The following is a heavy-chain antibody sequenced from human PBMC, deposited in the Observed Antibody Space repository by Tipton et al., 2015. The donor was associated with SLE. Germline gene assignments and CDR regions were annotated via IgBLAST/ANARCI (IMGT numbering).Heavy chain of an antibody. CDR3: AGGWQDYCSGGTCYALDY. J-gene: IGHJ4*02. CDR1: GGSISSHY. Sequence: TLSLTCTVSGGSISSHYWSWIRQPPGKGLEWIGYIYYSGSTNYNPSLKSRVTISVDTSKNQFSLKLSSVTAADTAVYYCAGGWQDYCSGGTCYALDYWGQGKLVTVSS. D-gene: IGHD2-15*01. V-gene: IGHV4-59*11. CDR2: IYYSGST.